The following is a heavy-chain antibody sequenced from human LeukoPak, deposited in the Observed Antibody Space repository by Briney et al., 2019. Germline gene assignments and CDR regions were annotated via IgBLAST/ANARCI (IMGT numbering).Heavy chain of an antibody. V-gene: IGHV5-51*01. CDR1: GYRFTSYW. CDR2: IYPADSDT. CDR3: ARRLSWNDGEGGEL. D-gene: IGHD1-1*01. J-gene: IGHJ4*02. Sequence: GESLKISCKGSGYRFTSYWIGWVRQMPGKGLEWMGIIYPADSDTRYSPSFQGQVTISADTSINTAYLHWRSLKASDTAIYYCARRLSWNDGEGGELWGQGTLVTVSS.